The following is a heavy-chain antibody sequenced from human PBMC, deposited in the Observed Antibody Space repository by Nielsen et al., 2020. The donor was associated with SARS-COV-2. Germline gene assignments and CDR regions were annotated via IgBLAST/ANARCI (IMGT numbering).Heavy chain of an antibody. CDR2: ISGPGSIV. D-gene: IGHD3-10*01. V-gene: IGHV3-11*04. CDR1: GFTFSDYY. CDR3: ARMYRSGSYSLAYYYYGMDV. Sequence: GGSLRLSCTVSGFTFSDYYMSWIRQAPGKGLEWVAYISGPGSIVNYADSVKGRFTLSRDNAKSSLYLQMNSLRDEDTAVYYCARMYRSGSYSLAYYYYGMDVWGQGTTVTVSS. J-gene: IGHJ6*02.